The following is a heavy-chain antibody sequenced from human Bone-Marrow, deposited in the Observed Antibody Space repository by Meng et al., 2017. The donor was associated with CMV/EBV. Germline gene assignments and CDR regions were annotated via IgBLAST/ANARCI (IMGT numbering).Heavy chain of an antibody. CDR1: GGSISSSSSY. D-gene: IGHD3-9*01. J-gene: IGHJ4*02. V-gene: IGHV4-39*01. CDR2: IYYSGST. CDR3: ARHRLGMSDILN. Sequence: SLTCTVSGGSISSSSSYWGWIRQPPGKGLEWIGSIYYSGSTYYNPSLKSRVTISVYTTKNQFSLKLSSVTDADTAVYYCARHRLGMSDILNWGQGTLVTVSS.